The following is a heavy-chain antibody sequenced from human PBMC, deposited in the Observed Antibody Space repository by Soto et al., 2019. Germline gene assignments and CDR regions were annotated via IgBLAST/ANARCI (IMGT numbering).Heavy chain of an antibody. CDR3: ARGRRFRDGYNSRTARPGTHTTTPPTALYYLDY. CDR1: CGSFCGYY. Sequence: SATLSPTCAVYCGSFCGYYWSWIRQPPGKGLEWFGEINHSGSTNCNLSLKSRVTISVDKSKNQFSLKLSSVTAADTAVYYCARGRRFRDGYNSRTARPGTHTTTPPTALYYLDYWGQGTLVTVSS. J-gene: IGHJ4*02. V-gene: IGHV4-34*01. D-gene: IGHD5-12*01. CDR2: INHSGST.